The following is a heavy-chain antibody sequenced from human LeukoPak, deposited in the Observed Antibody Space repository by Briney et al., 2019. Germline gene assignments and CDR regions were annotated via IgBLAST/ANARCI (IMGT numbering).Heavy chain of an antibody. J-gene: IGHJ4*02. D-gene: IGHD1-26*01. CDR3: ARGGSRGSLDN. CDR2: IKEGGSEK. V-gene: IGHV3-7*04. CDR1: GFTFENYW. Sequence: GGSLRLSCAASGFTFENYWMIWVRQAPGKSLEWAAHIKEGGSEKYYADSVEGRFTISRDNAKNSLYLEMNGLRVEDTAVYYCARGGSRGSLDNWGQGALVTVSS.